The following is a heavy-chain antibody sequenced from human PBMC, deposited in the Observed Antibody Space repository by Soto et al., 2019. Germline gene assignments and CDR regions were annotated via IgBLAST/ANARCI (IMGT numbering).Heavy chain of an antibody. Sequence: ASVKVSCKASGYMFPSYGITWVRQAPGQGLEWMGWISGYNGNTNYARKFQGRVTLTTDASTTTAYLELRSLTSDDTAVYFCARDHRKNVVVVPAAYYYYYYYMDVWGKGTTVTVSS. CDR2: ISGYNGNT. V-gene: IGHV1-18*01. CDR1: GYMFPSYG. J-gene: IGHJ6*03. D-gene: IGHD2-2*01. CDR3: ARDHRKNVVVVPAAYYYYYYYMDV.